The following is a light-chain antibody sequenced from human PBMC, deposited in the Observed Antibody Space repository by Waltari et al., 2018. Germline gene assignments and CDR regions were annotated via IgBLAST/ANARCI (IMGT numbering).Light chain of an antibody. CDR3: HQVNSYPLT. V-gene: IGKV1-9*01. J-gene: IGKJ4*01. Sequence: DIQLTQSPSFLSASVGDRVTITCRDSQGISSYLTWFQKNTGKAPKLLIYAASTLQSGVPSRFSGSGSGTEFTLTISSLQPEDFATYYCHQVNSYPLTFGGGTKVEIK. CDR2: AAS. CDR1: QGISSY.